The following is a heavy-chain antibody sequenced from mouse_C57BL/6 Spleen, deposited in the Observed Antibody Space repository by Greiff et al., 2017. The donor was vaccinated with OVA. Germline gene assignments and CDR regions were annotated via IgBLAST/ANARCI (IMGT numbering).Heavy chain of an antibody. Sequence: EVQGVESGEGLVKPGGSLKLSCAASGFTFSSYAMSWVRQTPEKRLEWVAYISSGGDYIYYADTVKGRFTISRDNARNTLYLQMSSLKSEDTAMYYCTRDHKKTFAYWGQGTLVTVSA. CDR3: TRDHKKTFAY. CDR2: ISSGGDYI. J-gene: IGHJ3*01. CDR1: GFTFSSYA. V-gene: IGHV5-9-1*02.